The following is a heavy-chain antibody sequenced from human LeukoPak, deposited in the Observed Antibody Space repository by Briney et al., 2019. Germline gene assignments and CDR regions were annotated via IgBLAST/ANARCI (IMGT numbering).Heavy chain of an antibody. D-gene: IGHD6-13*01. Sequence: GGSLRLSCAASGFTVSNTYMSWVRQAPGKGLEWVSLIYSGGGTYHADSVKGRFTISRDNAKNSLYLQMNSLRDEDTAVYYCARDRSTSRYYRGNRIAAARGGWFDPWGQGTLVTVSS. J-gene: IGHJ5*02. CDR2: IYSGGGT. CDR3: ARDRSTSRYYRGNRIAAARGGWFDP. CDR1: GFTVSNTY. V-gene: IGHV3-53*01.